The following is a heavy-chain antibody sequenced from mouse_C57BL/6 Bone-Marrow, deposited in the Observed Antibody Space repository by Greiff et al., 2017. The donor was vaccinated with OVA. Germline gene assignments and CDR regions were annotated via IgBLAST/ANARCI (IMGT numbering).Heavy chain of an antibody. CDR2: IWGVGST. CDR3: ASGQTAMDY. Sequence: QVHVKQSGPGLVAPSQSLSITCTVSGFSLTSYGVDWVRQSPGKGLEWLGVIWGVGSTNYNSALKSRLSISKDNSKSQVFLKMNSLQTDDTAMYYCASGQTAMDYWGQGTSVTVSS. J-gene: IGHJ4*01. V-gene: IGHV2-6*01. CDR1: GFSLTSYG.